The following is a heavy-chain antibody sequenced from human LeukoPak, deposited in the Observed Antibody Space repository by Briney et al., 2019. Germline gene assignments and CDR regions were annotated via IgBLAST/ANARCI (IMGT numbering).Heavy chain of an antibody. CDR3: AREYSRSVVAGSRPDL. V-gene: IGHV4-39*02. D-gene: IGHD2-21*01. Sequence: SETLALTCSVSGGSISSSSYHWGWSRQSPGKGLEWIGSMYYRGTTYENSSLKSRLTLSIDTSNNQFSLKLTSVTAADTAVYYCAREYSRSVVAGSRPDLWGQGLLVTVSS. CDR2: MYYRGTT. J-gene: IGHJ4*02. CDR1: GGSISSSSYH.